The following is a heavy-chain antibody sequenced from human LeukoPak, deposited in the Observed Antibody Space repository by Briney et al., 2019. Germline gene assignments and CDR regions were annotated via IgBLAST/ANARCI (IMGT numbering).Heavy chain of an antibody. D-gene: IGHD6-13*01. CDR1: GGSIISSNYY. J-gene: IGHJ4*02. Sequence: SESLSLTCTVSGGSIISSNYYWGWIRQPPGKGPEWIGSMYYSGSTYYNPSLQSRVTISLDTLKNQFSLKLGSVTAADTAVYYCARRPSSSWLPGYFDYWGQGTLVTVSS. CDR3: ARRPSSSWLPGYFDY. CDR2: MYYSGST. V-gene: IGHV4-39*07.